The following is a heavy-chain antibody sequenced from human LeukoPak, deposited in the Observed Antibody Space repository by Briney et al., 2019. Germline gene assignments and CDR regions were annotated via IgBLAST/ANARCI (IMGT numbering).Heavy chain of an antibody. Sequence: GASVMVSCKASGYTFTSHDVNWVRQATGQGLEWMGWMNPNSDNTGYAQKFQGRVTMTRNISISTAYMELSSLRSEDTAVYYCARVGASCSSSSCPYYFDFWGQGTLVTVSS. V-gene: IGHV1-8*01. CDR3: ARVGASCSSSSCPYYFDF. CDR2: MNPNSDNT. D-gene: IGHD2-15*01. CDR1: GYTFTSHD. J-gene: IGHJ4*02.